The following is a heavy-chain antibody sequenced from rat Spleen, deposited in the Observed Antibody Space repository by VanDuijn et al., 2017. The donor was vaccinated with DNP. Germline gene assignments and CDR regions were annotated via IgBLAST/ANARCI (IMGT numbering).Heavy chain of an antibody. Sequence: EVQLVESGGGLVQPGRSLKLSCAASGFTFSDYYMAWVRQAPTKGLEWVASISDDSGTTYYRDSVKGRFIISRNNARSTLYLQMDSLRSDDTATYYCASRPPPTRGPFDYWGQGVMVTVSS. D-gene: IGHD1-4*01. CDR2: ISDDSGTT. J-gene: IGHJ2*01. CDR3: ASRPPPTRGPFDY. V-gene: IGHV5-7*01. CDR1: GFTFSDYY.